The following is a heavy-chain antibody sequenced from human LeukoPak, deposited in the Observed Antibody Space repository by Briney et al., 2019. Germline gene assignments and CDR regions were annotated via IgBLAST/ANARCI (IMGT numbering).Heavy chain of an antibody. J-gene: IGHJ4*02. V-gene: IGHV3-74*01. CDR2: ISTDGSSA. Sequence: PGGSLRLSCAASGFTFSSYWMHWVRQAPGKGLVWVSRISTDGSSAIYADSVKGRFTISRDNAKNPLYLQMNSLRAEDTAVYYCARVNVCPRCHFDYWGQGTLVTVSS. D-gene: IGHD3-16*01. CDR1: GFTFSSYW. CDR3: ARVNVCPRCHFDY.